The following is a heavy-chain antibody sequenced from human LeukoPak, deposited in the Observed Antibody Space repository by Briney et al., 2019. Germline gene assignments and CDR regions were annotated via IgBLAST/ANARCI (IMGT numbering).Heavy chain of an antibody. CDR1: GFTFIGSA. CDR2: IRSKAHRYAT. Sequence: GGSLRLSCATSGFTFIGSALHWVRQASGQGLEWVGRIRSKAHRYATAYAASVKGRFTVSRDDSKNMAYLQMNSLKTEDTAIYYCTRRHYGDYVVDNWGQGTLVTVSS. D-gene: IGHD4-17*01. CDR3: TRRHYGDYVVDN. V-gene: IGHV3-73*01. J-gene: IGHJ4*02.